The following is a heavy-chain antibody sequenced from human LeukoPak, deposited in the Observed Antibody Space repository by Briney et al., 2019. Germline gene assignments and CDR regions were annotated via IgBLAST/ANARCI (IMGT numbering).Heavy chain of an antibody. CDR3: ARDFMAYYYDSSGLGY. Sequence: GGSLRLSCAASGFTLSSYAMHWVRQAPGKGLEWVAVISYDGSNKYYADSVKGRFTISRDNSKNTLYLQMNSLRAEDTAVYYCARDFMAYYYDSSGLGYWGQGTLVTVSS. D-gene: IGHD3-22*01. CDR1: GFTLSSYA. J-gene: IGHJ4*02. CDR2: ISYDGSNK. V-gene: IGHV3-30-3*01.